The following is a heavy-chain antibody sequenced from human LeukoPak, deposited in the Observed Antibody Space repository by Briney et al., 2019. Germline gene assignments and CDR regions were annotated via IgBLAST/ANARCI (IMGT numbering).Heavy chain of an antibody. CDR2: INPNSGGT. CDR3: ARSPGDFWSGYYMANYFDY. J-gene: IGHJ4*02. CDR1: GYTFTGYY. V-gene: IGHV1-2*02. D-gene: IGHD3-3*01. Sequence: ASVKVSCKASGYTFTGYYMHWVRQAPGQGLEWMGWINPNSGGTNYAQKFQGRVTMTRDTSISTVYTGLSRLRSDDTAVYYCARSPGDFWSGYYMANYFDYWGQGTLVTVSS.